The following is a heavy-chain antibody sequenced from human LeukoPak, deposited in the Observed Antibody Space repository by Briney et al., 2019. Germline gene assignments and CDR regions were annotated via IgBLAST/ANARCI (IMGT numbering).Heavy chain of an antibody. CDR1: GFTFSNYA. D-gene: IGHD1-14*01. J-gene: IGHJ4*02. CDR2: TSGSGGST. V-gene: IGHV3-23*01. CDR3: AKLHNLNCDY. Sequence: GGSLRLSCVASGFTFSNYAMSWVRQAPGKGLEWVSATSGSGGSTYYADSVKGRLTISRDNSKNTLYLQMNSLRAEDTAVYYCAKLHNLNCDYWGLGTLATVSS.